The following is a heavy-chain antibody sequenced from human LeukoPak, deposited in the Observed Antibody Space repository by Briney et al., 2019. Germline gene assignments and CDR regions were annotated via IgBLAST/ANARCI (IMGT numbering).Heavy chain of an antibody. CDR3: ARDRVTMVRGVLTLLDY. J-gene: IGHJ4*02. D-gene: IGHD3-10*01. CDR2: INPNSGGT. Sequence: ASVKVSCKASGYTFTGYYMHWVRQAPGQGLEWMGRINPNSGGTNYAQKFQGRVTMTRDTSISTAYMELSRLRSDDTAVYYCARDRVTMVRGVLTLLDYWGQGTLVTVSS. CDR1: GYTFTGYY. V-gene: IGHV1-2*06.